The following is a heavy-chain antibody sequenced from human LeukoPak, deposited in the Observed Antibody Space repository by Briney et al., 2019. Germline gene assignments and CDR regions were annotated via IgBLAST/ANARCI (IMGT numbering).Heavy chain of an antibody. CDR1: GYTFTGYY. CDR2: INPNSGVT. CDR3: ARDSSPVAGMGRF. V-gene: IGHV1-2*02. D-gene: IGHD6-19*01. Sequence: ASVKVSCKASGYTFTGYYVHWVRQAPGQGLEWMGWINPNSGVTNYAQKFQGRVTLTSDTSTTTAYMELRSLTSDDTAVYYCARDSSPVAGMGRFWGQGTLVTVSS. J-gene: IGHJ4*02.